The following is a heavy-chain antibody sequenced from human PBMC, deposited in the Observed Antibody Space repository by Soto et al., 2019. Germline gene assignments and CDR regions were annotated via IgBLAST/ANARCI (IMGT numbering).Heavy chain of an antibody. CDR3: ASALYCSGGRCDLDY. CDR2: IYYSGST. V-gene: IGHV4-59*08. Sequence: SETLSLTCTVSGGSISSYYWGWIRQPPGKGLEWIGYIYYSGSTNYNPSLKSRVTISVDTSKNQFSLKLSSVTAADTAVSYCASALYCSGGRCDLDYWGQGTLVTVSS. D-gene: IGHD2-15*01. J-gene: IGHJ4*02. CDR1: GGSISSYY.